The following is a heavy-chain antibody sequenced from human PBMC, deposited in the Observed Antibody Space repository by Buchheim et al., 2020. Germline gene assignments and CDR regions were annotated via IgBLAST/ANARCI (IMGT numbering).Heavy chain of an antibody. CDR3: ARWGDYYDSSGYYHPPDY. J-gene: IGHJ4*02. D-gene: IGHD3-22*01. CDR2: IWYDGSNK. CDR1: GFTFSSYC. Sequence: QVQLVESGGGVVQPGRSLRLSCAASGFTFSSYCMHWVRQAPGKGLEWVAVIWYDGSNKYYADSVKGRFTISRDNSKNTLYLQMNSLRAEDTAVYYCARWGDYYDSSGYYHPPDYWGQGTL. V-gene: IGHV3-33*01.